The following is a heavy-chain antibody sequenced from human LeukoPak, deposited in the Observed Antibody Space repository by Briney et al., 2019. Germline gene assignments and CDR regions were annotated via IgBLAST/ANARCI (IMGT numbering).Heavy chain of an antibody. D-gene: IGHD5-18*01. CDR3: ARIVGYGFDY. J-gene: IGHJ4*02. CDR2: IRYNGNNQ. CDR1: GFTFNNYG. Sequence: GGSLRLSCAASGFTFNNYGMHWVRQAPGKGLEWVAFIRYNGNNQYYADSVKGRFTISRDNAKNSLYLQMNSLRAEDTAVYYCARIVGYGFDYWGQGTLVTVSS. V-gene: IGHV3-30*02.